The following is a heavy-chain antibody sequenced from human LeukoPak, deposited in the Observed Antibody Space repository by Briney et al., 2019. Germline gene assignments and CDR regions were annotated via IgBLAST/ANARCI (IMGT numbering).Heavy chain of an antibody. CDR1: GGSISSGGYY. V-gene: IGHV4-61*08. CDR2: IYYSGST. CDR3: ARGGGKYYDSSGYYYRRLYYFDY. Sequence: SETLSLTCTVSGGSISSGGYYWSWIRQPPGKGLEWIGYIYYSGSTNYNPSLKSRVTISVDTSKNQFSPKLSSVTAADTAVYYCARGGGKYYDSSGYYYRRLYYFDYWGQGTLVTVSS. D-gene: IGHD3-22*01. J-gene: IGHJ4*02.